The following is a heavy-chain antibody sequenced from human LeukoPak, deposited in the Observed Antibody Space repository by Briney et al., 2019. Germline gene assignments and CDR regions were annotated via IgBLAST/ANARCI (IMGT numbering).Heavy chain of an antibody. V-gene: IGHV4-38-2*02. J-gene: IGHJ5*02. D-gene: IGHD6-13*01. CDR3: AREGIAAAGRRGWFDP. Sequence: SETLSLTCAVSGYSISSGYYWGWIRQPPGKGLEWIGSIYHSGSTYYNPSLKSRVTISVDTSKNQFSLKLSSVTAADTAVYYCAREGIAAAGRRGWFDPWGQGTLVTVSS. CDR2: IYHSGST. CDR1: GYSISSGYY.